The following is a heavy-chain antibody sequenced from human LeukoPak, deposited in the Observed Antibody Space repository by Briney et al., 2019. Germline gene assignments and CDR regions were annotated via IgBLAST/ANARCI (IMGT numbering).Heavy chain of an antibody. V-gene: IGHV4-59*01. CDR2: IYYSGST. Sequence: SETLSLTCTVSGDSISNYYGSWIRQPPGKGLEWIGYIYYSGSTNYNPSLKSRVTISVDTSKNHFSLKLSSVTAADTAVYYCARYRNEALFAFDIWGQGTMVTVSS. J-gene: IGHJ3*02. D-gene: IGHD3-16*02. CDR3: ARYRNEALFAFDI. CDR1: GDSISNYY.